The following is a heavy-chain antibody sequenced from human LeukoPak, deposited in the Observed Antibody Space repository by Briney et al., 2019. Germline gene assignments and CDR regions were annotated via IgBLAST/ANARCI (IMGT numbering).Heavy chain of an antibody. CDR3: ARDKRGRKGGYSYGRDGMDV. V-gene: IGHV3-30-3*01. D-gene: IGHD5-18*01. CDR1: GFTFSSYA. Sequence: GGSLRPSCAASGFTFSSYAMHWVRQAPGKGLEWVSVISYDGSNKYYADSVKGRFTISRDNSKNTLYLQMNSLRAEDTAVYYCARDKRGRKGGYSYGRDGMDVWGQGTTVTVSS. J-gene: IGHJ6*02. CDR2: ISYDGSNK.